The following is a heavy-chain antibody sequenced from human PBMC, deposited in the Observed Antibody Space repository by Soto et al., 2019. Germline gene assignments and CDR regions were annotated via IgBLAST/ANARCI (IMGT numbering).Heavy chain of an antibody. V-gene: IGHV4-59*08. Sequence: SETLSLTCTVSGGSISSYYWSWIRQPPGKGLEWIGYIYYSGSTNYNPSLKSRVTISVDTSKNQFSLKLSSVTAADTAVYYCATTSGYSSGWYGADYFDYWGQGTLVTVSS. CDR1: GGSISSYY. D-gene: IGHD6-19*01. CDR3: ATTSGYSSGWYGADYFDY. CDR2: IYYSGST. J-gene: IGHJ4*02.